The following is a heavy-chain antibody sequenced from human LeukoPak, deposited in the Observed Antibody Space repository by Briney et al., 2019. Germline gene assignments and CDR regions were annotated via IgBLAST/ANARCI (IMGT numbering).Heavy chain of an antibody. CDR3: AKGEGPVTSSWYYFDY. V-gene: IGHV3-23*01. CDR2: ISGSGSST. D-gene: IGHD6-13*01. Sequence: GGSLRLSCAASGFRFSTYAMSWVRQAPGKGLEWVSAISGSGSSTYYADSVKGRFTISRDNSKNTLYLQMNSLRAEDTAVYYCAKGEGPVTSSWYYFDYWGQGTLVTVFS. J-gene: IGHJ4*02. CDR1: GFRFSTYA.